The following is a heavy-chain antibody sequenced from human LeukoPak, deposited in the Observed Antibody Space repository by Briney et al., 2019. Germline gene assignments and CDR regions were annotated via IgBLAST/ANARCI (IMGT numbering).Heavy chain of an antibody. D-gene: IGHD3-16*01. V-gene: IGHV3-9*03. CDR3: AKGGGGRLIYYYYMDV. CDR2: ITWNSDNI. J-gene: IGHJ6*03. Sequence: PGESLRLSCAASGFTFSTYNMNWVRQAPGKGLEWVSGITWNSDNIEYADSVKGRFTISRDNAKNSLYLQMNSLRAEDMALYYCAKGGGGRLIYYYYMDVWGKGTTVTVSS. CDR1: GFTFSTYN.